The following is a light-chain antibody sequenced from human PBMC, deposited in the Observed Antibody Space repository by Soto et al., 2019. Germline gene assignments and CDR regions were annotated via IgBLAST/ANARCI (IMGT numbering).Light chain of an antibody. V-gene: IGLV2-23*01. CDR1: SSDVGAYNR. CDR2: EDT. J-gene: IGLJ1*01. CDR3: WSYAVGRTYV. Sequence: QSVLAQPASVSGSPGQSITISCTGTSSDVGAYNRVSWYQQHPGKAPKLMIYEDTKWPSGVSNRFSGSKSGNTAYLTISGLQAEDEADYYCWSYAVGRTYVFGTGTKVTV.